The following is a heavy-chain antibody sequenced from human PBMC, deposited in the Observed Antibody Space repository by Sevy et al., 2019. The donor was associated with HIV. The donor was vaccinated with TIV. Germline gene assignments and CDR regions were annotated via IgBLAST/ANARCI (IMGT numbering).Heavy chain of an antibody. Sequence: GGSLRLSCVASGFTFRSYTMKWVRQAPGKGLECVSSISSSGSYIYYANSVKGRFTISRDEAKNSLYLQMNTLRAEDAARYYCARVRPYDTRDFDYWGQGTLVTVSS. D-gene: IGHD3-22*01. V-gene: IGHV3-21*01. CDR2: ISSSGSYI. CDR1: GFTFRSYT. J-gene: IGHJ4*02. CDR3: ARVRPYDTRDFDY.